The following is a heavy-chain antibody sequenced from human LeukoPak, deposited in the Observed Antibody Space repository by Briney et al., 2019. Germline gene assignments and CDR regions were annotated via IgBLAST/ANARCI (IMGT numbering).Heavy chain of an antibody. Sequence: ASVKVSCKASGNSFTNYAMNWVRQAPGQGLEWMGWIHPSTGNPTYAQGFTGRFVFSLDTSVSTTYLQISSLKAEDTAVYFCARAFQSLGGLSLPDYWGQGTLLTVSS. D-gene: IGHD3-16*02. J-gene: IGHJ4*02. V-gene: IGHV7-4-1*02. CDR3: ARAFQSLGGLSLPDY. CDR2: IHPSTGNP. CDR1: GNSFTNYA.